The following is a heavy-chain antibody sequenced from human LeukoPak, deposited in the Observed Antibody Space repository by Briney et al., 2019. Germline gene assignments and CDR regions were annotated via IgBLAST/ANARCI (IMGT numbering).Heavy chain of an antibody. V-gene: IGHV4-31*03. CDR2: IYYNRST. J-gene: IGHJ2*01. CDR3: ARDLLDTSMVHYWYFDL. D-gene: IGHD5-18*01. Sequence: SQTLSLTCTVSGSSISSGEYYWSCIRQHPGKGLEWNGYIYYNRSTYYNPSLKSRVTISVDTSKNQFSLKLSSVTAADTAVYYCARDLLDTSMVHYWYFDLWGRGTLVTVSS. CDR1: GSSISSGEYY.